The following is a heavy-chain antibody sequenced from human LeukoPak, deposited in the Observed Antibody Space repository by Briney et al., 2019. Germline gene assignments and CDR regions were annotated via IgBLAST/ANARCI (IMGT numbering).Heavy chain of an antibody. V-gene: IGHV4-34*01. J-gene: IGHJ6*02. CDR2: VNHSGST. Sequence: SETLSLTCAVYGGSFSGYYWSWIRQPPGKGLEWIGEVNHSGSTNYNPSLKSRVTISVDTSKNQFSLKLSSVTAADTAVYYCARDRGPLSTYYDFWSGYNYYYYGMDVWGQGTTVTVSS. D-gene: IGHD3-3*01. CDR1: GGSFSGYY. CDR3: ARDRGPLSTYYDFWSGYNYYYYGMDV.